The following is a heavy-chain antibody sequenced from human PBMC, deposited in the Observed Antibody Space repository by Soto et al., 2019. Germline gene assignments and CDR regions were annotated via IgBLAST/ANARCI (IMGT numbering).Heavy chain of an antibody. CDR3: ARGPKIQLWLAYFDY. V-gene: IGHV1-69*13. CDR1: GGTFSSYA. D-gene: IGHD5-18*01. J-gene: IGHJ4*02. CDR2: IIPIFGTA. Sequence: SVKVSCKASGGTFSSYAISWVRQAPGQGLEWMGGIIPIFGTANYAQKFQGRVTITADESTSTAYMELSSLRSEDTAVYYCARGPKIQLWLAYFDYWGQGTLVTVSS.